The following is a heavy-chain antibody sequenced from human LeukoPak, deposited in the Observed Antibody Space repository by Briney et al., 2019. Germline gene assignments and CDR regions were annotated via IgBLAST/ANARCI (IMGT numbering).Heavy chain of an antibody. D-gene: IGHD3-22*01. J-gene: IGHJ4*02. Sequence: GGSLRLSCAASGFPFDNYAMHWVRQAPGKGLEWVSSISWNSGSIGYVDSVKGRFTISRDNAKNSLYLQMNSLRAEDTALYYCAKDIGPLTYDYDTSAYSGALEYWGQGTLVTVSS. CDR2: ISWNSGSI. V-gene: IGHV3-9*01. CDR3: AKDIGPLTYDYDTSAYSGALEY. CDR1: GFPFDNYA.